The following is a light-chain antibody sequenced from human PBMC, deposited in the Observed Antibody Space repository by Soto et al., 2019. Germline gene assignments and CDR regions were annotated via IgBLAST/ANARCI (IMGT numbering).Light chain of an antibody. CDR1: QSVSSSY. Sequence: EMVLTQSPGTLSLSPGERATLSCSASQSVSSSYLACYQQKPGQAPRLLIYGASSRATGIPDRFSGSGSGTDFTLTISRLEPEDFAVYYCQQYGSSPLCTFGQGTKLEIK. CDR3: QQYGSSPLCT. J-gene: IGKJ2*02. V-gene: IGKV3-20*01. CDR2: GAS.